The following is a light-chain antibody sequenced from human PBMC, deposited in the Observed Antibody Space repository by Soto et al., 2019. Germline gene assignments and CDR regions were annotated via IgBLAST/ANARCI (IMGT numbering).Light chain of an antibody. CDR2: GAS. CDR3: QQYGSSPWT. V-gene: IGKV3-20*01. Sequence: EIVMTQSPSTLSASPGERATLSCRASQSFSSSLAWYQQKPGQAPRLLIYGASRRATGIPDRFSGSGSGTDFTLTISRLEPEDFAVYYCQQYGSSPWTFGQGTKVDIK. CDR1: QSFSSS. J-gene: IGKJ1*01.